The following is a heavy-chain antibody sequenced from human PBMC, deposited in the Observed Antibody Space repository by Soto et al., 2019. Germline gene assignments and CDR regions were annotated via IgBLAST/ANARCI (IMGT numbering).Heavy chain of an antibody. CDR3: ASQRVSGSSSGFPNDY. CDR1: GFTFSSYG. D-gene: IGHD6-19*01. J-gene: IGHJ4*02. Sequence: EVQLVESGGGLVQPGGSLRLSCAASGFTFSSYGMSWVRQAPGEGLEWVANIKQDGSEKYYVDSVKGRFTISRDNAKTSLYLQMNSLRAEDTAVYYCASQRVSGSSSGFPNDYWGQGTLVIVTS. CDR2: IKQDGSEK. V-gene: IGHV3-7*01.